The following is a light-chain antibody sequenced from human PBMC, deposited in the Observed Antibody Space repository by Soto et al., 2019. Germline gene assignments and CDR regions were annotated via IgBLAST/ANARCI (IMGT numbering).Light chain of an antibody. J-gene: IGKJ1*01. V-gene: IGKV1D-12*01. CDR3: QQANSFPRT. CDR1: QAISTW. CDR2: AAS. Sequence: DIQMTQSPSSVSASVGDRVTITCRASQAISTWLAWYQQKPGKAPKLLIYAASNLQTGVPSRFSGSGYGTDFTLTISSLQPEDFATYYCQQANSFPRTFGQGTKVEIK.